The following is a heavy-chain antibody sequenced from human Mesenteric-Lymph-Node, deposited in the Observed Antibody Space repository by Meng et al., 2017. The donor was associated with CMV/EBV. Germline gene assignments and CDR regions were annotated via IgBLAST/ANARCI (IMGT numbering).Heavy chain of an antibody. CDR2: ITGGNGRP. D-gene: IGHD2-2*01. Sequence: GGSLRLSCAASGFTFSTYGVTWVRQAPGKGLEWVSAITGGNGRPYYADSVKGRFTISRDNTKNTLFLQMNSLRAEDTAVYYCVKEVVPSADYYYYYGMDVWGQGTTVTVSS. J-gene: IGHJ6*02. V-gene: IGHV3-23*01. CDR3: VKEVVPSADYYYYYGMDV. CDR1: GFTFSTYG.